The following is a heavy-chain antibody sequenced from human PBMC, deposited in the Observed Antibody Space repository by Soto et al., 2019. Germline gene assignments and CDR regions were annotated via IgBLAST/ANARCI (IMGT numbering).Heavy chain of an antibody. D-gene: IGHD6-19*01. CDR2: IIPIFGTA. Sequence: SVKVSCKASRDAFSNFIMPWVRQAPGLGLEWVGGIIPIFGTANYAQKFQGRVTITADESTSTSYMEVNNLRSEDTAVYYCAIVRYSSPMGYYYGMDVWG. V-gene: IGHV1-69*13. J-gene: IGHJ6*02. CDR3: AIVRYSSPMGYYYGMDV. CDR1: RDAFSNFI.